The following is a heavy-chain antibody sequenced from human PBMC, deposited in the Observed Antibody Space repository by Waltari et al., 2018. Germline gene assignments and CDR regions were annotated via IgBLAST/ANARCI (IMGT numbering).Heavy chain of an antibody. CDR3: ARGDTYYDFWSGYYDKYYFDY. CDR2: MNPNRSNT. V-gene: IGHV1-8*01. J-gene: IGHJ4*02. CDR1: GYTFTSYD. D-gene: IGHD3-3*01. Sequence: QVQLVQSGAEVKKPGASVKVSCKASGYTFTSYDINWVRQATGQGLEWMGWMNPNRSNTGYAQKFQGRVTMTRNTSISTAYMELSSLRSEDTAVYYCARGDTYYDFWSGYYDKYYFDYWGQGTLVTVSS.